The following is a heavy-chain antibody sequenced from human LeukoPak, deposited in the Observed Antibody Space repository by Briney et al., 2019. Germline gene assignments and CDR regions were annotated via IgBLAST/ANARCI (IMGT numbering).Heavy chain of an antibody. D-gene: IGHD4-17*01. CDR1: GGTFSSYA. V-gene: IGHV1-69*01. CDR3: ATYYGDYAYFDY. Sequence: SVKVSCKASGGTFSSYAMSWVRQGPGQGLEWMGGIIPIFGTANYAQKFQGRVTITADESTSTAYMELSSLRSEDTAVYYCATYYGDYAYFDYWGQGTLVTVSS. CDR2: IIPIFGTA. J-gene: IGHJ4*02.